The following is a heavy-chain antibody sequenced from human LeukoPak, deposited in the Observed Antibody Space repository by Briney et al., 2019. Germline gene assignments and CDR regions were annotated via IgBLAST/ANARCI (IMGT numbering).Heavy chain of an antibody. D-gene: IGHD5-12*01. V-gene: IGHV4-39*07. CDR3: ARARSGYDFFVDY. CDR2: IYYSGST. CDR1: GGSISSSSYY. Sequence: PSETLSLTCTVSGGSISSSSYYWGWIRQPPGKGLEWVGSIYYSGSTYYNPSLKSRVTISVDTSKNQFSLKLSSVTAADTAVYYCARARSGYDFFVDYWGQGTLVTVSS. J-gene: IGHJ4*02.